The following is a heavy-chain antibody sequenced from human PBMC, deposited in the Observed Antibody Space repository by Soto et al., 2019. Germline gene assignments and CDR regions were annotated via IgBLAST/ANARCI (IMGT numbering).Heavy chain of an antibody. Sequence: SETLSLTCTVSGAPITRGAYSWIWIRQPPGKGLEWIGFIYQSGSTHYNPSLKSRVTISVDRSKNHFSLQLTSLTAADTAVYYCARDMSGCSSSDCYLSGWFDPWGPGTLVTVSS. CDR2: IYQSGST. V-gene: IGHV4-30-2*01. CDR3: ARDMSGCSSSDCYLSGWFDP. D-gene: IGHD2-21*02. CDR1: GAPITRGAYS. J-gene: IGHJ5*02.